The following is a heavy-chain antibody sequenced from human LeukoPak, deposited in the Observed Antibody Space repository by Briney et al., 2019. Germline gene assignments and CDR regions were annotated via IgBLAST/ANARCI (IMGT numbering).Heavy chain of an antibody. CDR1: GGSIHTYY. Sequence: PSETLSLTCSVSGGSIHTYYWAWIRQPPGKGLEWIGNVYYSGTTYYNPSLKSRVTISVDTSKNQFSLKLSSVTAADTAVYYCARLRFLEWFPGAFDIWGQGTMVTVSS. J-gene: IGHJ3*02. D-gene: IGHD3-3*01. V-gene: IGHV4-59*13. CDR3: ARLRFLEWFPGAFDI. CDR2: VYYSGTT.